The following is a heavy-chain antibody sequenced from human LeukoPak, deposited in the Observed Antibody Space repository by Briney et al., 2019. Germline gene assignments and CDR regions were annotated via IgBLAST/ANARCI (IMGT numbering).Heavy chain of an antibody. D-gene: IGHD5-18*01. CDR3: ARVGRGYSFNVYCFDY. CDR1: GFTFGSFA. Sequence: GGSLRLSCAASGFTFGSFALHWVRQAPGKGLQWVAVISYDGNNKYYADSVKGRFTISRDNSKNTLYLQMNNLRAQDTAVYYCARVGRGYSFNVYCFDYWGQGTLVTVSS. CDR2: ISYDGNNK. V-gene: IGHV3-30*01. J-gene: IGHJ4*02.